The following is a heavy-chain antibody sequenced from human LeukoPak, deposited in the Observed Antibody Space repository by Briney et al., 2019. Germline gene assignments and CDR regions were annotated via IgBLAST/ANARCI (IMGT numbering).Heavy chain of an antibody. CDR2: ISYNGTNT. V-gene: IGHV3-30*08. CDR1: AFSFSLYA. Sequence: GGFLRLSCAASAFSFSLYAMHWVRQAPGKGLEWVGLISYNGTNTYYPDSVEGRFTISRDNSNNILYLQMNNLRPEDTAVYYCATLGVAGEGADYWGQGTLVTVSS. D-gene: IGHD6-19*01. J-gene: IGHJ4*02. CDR3: ATLGVAGEGADY.